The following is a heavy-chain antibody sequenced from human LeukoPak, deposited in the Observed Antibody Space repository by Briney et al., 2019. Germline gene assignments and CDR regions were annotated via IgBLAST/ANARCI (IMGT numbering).Heavy chain of an antibody. D-gene: IGHD3-9*01. J-gene: IGHJ4*02. CDR1: GFTFSTYP. CDR2: ISDTSTTI. CDR3: ARWGATGYGDY. V-gene: IGHV3-48*03. Sequence: GGSLRLSCAASGFTFSTYPMNWVRQAPGKGLEWVSHISDTSTTIYYADSVKGRLTISRDNAKNFLYLQMNSLRAEDTAVYYCARWGATGYGDYWGQGTLVSVSS.